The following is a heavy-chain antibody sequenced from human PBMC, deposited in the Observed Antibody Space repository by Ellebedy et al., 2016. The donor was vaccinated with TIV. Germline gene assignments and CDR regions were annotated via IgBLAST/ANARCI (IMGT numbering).Heavy chain of an antibody. Sequence: GESLKISCAASKFSFSDFYTAWIRQAPGTALECISYIDRTGRHTSYADSVKGRFTISRDNAENSLYLQMDSLRVDDTAVYFCARGGPRRGLLWRDFDNWGQGTLVTVSS. D-gene: IGHD1-14*01. CDR2: IDRTGRHT. CDR1: KFSFSDFY. J-gene: IGHJ4*02. CDR3: ARGGPRRGLLWRDFDN. V-gene: IGHV3-11*06.